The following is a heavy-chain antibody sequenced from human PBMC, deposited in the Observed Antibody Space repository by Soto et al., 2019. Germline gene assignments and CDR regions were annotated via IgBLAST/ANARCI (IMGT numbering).Heavy chain of an antibody. Sequence: PGGSLRLSCAASGFTFSSYAMSWVRQAPGKGLEWVSAISGSGGSTYYADSVKGRFTISRDNSKNTLYLQMNSLRAEDTAVYYCAKGSKKTIFGVVIPLYFDYWGQGTLVTVS. CDR1: GFTFSSYA. D-gene: IGHD3-3*01. V-gene: IGHV3-23*01. CDR2: ISGSGGST. J-gene: IGHJ4*02. CDR3: AKGSKKTIFGVVIPLYFDY.